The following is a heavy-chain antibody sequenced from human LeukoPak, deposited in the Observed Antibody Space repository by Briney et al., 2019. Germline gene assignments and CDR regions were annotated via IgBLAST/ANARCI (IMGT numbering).Heavy chain of an antibody. CDR3: ARDGKYFDAFDY. CDR2: IYYSGST. CDR1: GGSISSSSYY. D-gene: IGHD3-9*01. Sequence: PSETLSLTCTVSGGSISSSSYYWGWIRQPPGKGLEWIGSIYYSGSTYYNPSLKSRVTISVDTSKNQFSLKLSSVTAADTAVYYCARDGKYFDAFDYWGQGTLVTVSS. V-gene: IGHV4-39*07. J-gene: IGHJ4*02.